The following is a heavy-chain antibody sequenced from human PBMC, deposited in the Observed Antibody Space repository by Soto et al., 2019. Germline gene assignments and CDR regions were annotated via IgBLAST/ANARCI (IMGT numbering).Heavy chain of an antibody. CDR3: AKFGGGYYAPLDY. J-gene: IGHJ4*02. D-gene: IGHD3-3*01. CDR2: ISSSDTYI. CDR1: GFAFSNYD. V-gene: IGHV3-21*01. Sequence: GSLRLSCAASGFAFSNYDMTWVRQAPGKGLEWVSSISSSDTYIYYADSVKGRFTISRDNAKNSLYLQMNSLRAEDTAVYYCAKFGGGYYAPLDYWGQGTPVTVSS.